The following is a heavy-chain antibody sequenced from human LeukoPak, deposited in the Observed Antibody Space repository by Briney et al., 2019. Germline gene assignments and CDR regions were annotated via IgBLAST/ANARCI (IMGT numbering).Heavy chain of an antibody. CDR1: GGTFSSYA. Sequence: GASVKVSCKASGGTFSSYAISWVRQAPGQGLEWMGGIIPIFGTANYAQKFQGRVTITTDESTSTAYMELSSLRSEDTAVYYCARAQKEYSYGIYYFDYWGQGTLVTVSS. CDR2: IIPIFGTA. D-gene: IGHD5-18*01. J-gene: IGHJ4*02. CDR3: ARAQKEYSYGIYYFDY. V-gene: IGHV1-69*05.